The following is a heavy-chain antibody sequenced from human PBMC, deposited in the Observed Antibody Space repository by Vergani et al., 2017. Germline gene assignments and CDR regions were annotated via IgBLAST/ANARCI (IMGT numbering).Heavy chain of an antibody. CDR2: ISSSSSYI. D-gene: IGHD3-22*01. Sequence: EVQLVESGGGLVKPGGSLRLFCAASGFTFSSYSMNWVRQAPGKGLEWVSSISSSSSYIYYADSVKGRFTISRDNAKNSLYLQMNILRAEDTAVYYCARDLFYYDSSGYYSGFFDYWGQGTLVTVSS. V-gene: IGHV3-21*01. CDR1: GFTFSSYS. CDR3: ARDLFYYDSSGYYSGFFDY. J-gene: IGHJ4*02.